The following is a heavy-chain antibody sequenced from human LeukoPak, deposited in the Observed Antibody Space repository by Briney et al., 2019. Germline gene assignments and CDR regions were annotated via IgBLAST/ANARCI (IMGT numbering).Heavy chain of an antibody. J-gene: IGHJ3*02. Sequence: GESLKISCQGSGYSFSNYWIGWVRQMPGKGLEWMGIIYPGDSDTRYSPSFQGQATISADKSINTAYLQWSSLKASGTAMYYCARPKVVGGNEAFDIWGQGTTVTVSS. CDR3: ARPKVVGGNEAFDI. D-gene: IGHD1-26*01. CDR2: IYPGDSDT. CDR1: GYSFSNYW. V-gene: IGHV5-51*01.